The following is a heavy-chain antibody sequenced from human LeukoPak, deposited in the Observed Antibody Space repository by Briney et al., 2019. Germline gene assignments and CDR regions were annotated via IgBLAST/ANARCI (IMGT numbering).Heavy chain of an antibody. CDR1: GGSISSGSYY. J-gene: IGHJ3*02. Sequence: SETLSLTCTVSGGSISSGSYYWGWIRQPPGKGLEWIGTIYYSGSTYYNPSLKSRVTISVDTSKNQFSLKLSSVTAADTAVYYCAREDYYDSSDGSNAFDIWGQGTMVTVSS. V-gene: IGHV4-39*07. CDR2: IYYSGST. D-gene: IGHD3-22*01. CDR3: AREDYYDSSDGSNAFDI.